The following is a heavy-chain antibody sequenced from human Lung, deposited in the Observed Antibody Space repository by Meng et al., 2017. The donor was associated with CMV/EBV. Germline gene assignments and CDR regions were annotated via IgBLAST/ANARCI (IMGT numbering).Heavy chain of an antibody. CDR1: GGSFSGYY. D-gene: IGHD2-2*02. V-gene: IGHV4-34*01. CDR2: INHSGST. CDR3: ARGWGKPAAIYYYGMGV. Sequence: SETLSLXCAVYGGSFSGYYWSWIRQPPGKGLEWIGEINHSGSTNYNPSLKSRVTISVDTSKNQFSLKLSSVTAADTAVYYCARGWGKPAAIYYYGMGVWGQETTVTVSS. J-gene: IGHJ6*02.